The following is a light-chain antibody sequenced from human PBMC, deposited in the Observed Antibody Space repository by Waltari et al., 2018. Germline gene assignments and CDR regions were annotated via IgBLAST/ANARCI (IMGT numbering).Light chain of an antibody. CDR1: QTVSTIA. J-gene: IGKJ4*01. CDR3: QQYDGIVVT. CDR2: STY. V-gene: IGKV3-20*01. Sequence: EIVLTQSPGTLSLSPGDRATLSCRASQTVSTIALSWYQQKPGQAPRALIYSTYNRATGIPDRFSGSGSGTDFTLTINRLAPEDFAMYYCQQYDGIVVTFGGGTKVEI.